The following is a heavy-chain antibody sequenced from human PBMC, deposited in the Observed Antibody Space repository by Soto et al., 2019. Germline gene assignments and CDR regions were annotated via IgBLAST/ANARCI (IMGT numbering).Heavy chain of an antibody. J-gene: IGHJ4*02. Sequence: EVQLLESGGGLVQPGGSLRLSCVASGFTFSSYAMTWVRQAPGKGLEWVSGVSADGGSTYYADSVKGRFTISRDNSKNTLYLQVNSPRAEDTAVYYCAKVAGTTRTHGDYWGQGTLVTVSS. CDR3: AKVAGTTRTHGDY. V-gene: IGHV3-23*01. CDR1: GFTFSSYA. CDR2: VSADGGST. D-gene: IGHD1-7*01.